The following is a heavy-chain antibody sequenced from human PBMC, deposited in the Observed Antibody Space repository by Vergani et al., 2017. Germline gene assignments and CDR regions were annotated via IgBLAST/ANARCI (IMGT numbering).Heavy chain of an antibody. J-gene: IGHJ5*02. V-gene: IGHV3-30*18. CDR1: GFTFSSYG. Sequence: QVQLVESGGGVVQPGRSLRLSCAASGFTFSSYGMHWVRPAPGKGLEWVAVISYDGSNKYYADSVKGRFTISRDNSKNTLYRQMNSLRAEDTAVYYCAKDREITMVRGVIRAGWFDPWGQGTLVTVSS. D-gene: IGHD3-10*01. CDR3: AKDREITMVRGVIRAGWFDP. CDR2: ISYDGSNK.